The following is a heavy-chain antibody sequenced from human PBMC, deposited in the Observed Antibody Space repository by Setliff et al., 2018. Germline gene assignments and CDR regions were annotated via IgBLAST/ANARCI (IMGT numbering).Heavy chain of an antibody. D-gene: IGHD3-10*01. V-gene: IGHV4-38-2*02. Sequence: SETLSLTCAVSGYSISSGFSWVWIRQSPGKGLEWIGRILFSGDTYYNPSLSSRVTIPADTSKNQSSLNLSSVTAADTAVYYCARDNRARHYMDVWGKGTTVTVSS. CDR3: ARDNRARHYMDV. J-gene: IGHJ6*03. CDR2: ILFSGDT. CDR1: GYSISSGFS.